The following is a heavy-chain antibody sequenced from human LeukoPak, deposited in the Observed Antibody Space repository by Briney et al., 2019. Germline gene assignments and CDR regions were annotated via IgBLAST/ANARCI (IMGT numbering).Heavy chain of an antibody. CDR1: GFTFSNYW. V-gene: IGHV3-7*01. D-gene: IGHD2-15*01. CDR2: IKYDGSEK. CDR3: ARDFILVGY. Sequence: GGSLRPSCAASGFTFSNYWMSWVRQAPGKGLEWVANIKYDGSEKYYVDSVKGRFTISRDNAKNSLYLQMNSLRAEDTAVYYCARDFILVGYWGQGTLVTVSS. J-gene: IGHJ4*02.